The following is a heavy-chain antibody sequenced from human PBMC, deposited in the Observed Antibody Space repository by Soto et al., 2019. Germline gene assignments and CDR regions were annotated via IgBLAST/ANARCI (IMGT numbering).Heavy chain of an antibody. V-gene: IGHV3-30-3*01. CDR3: ARLFGGYSGSHADEFDI. Sequence: QVQLVESGGEVVQPGRSLRISCAGSGFSFSRFAIHWVRQAPGKGLEWVGGITYDGSNQYYADSVKGRFTVSRDNSRSTVYLQMNNLRSEDTAIYYCARLFGGYSGSHADEFDIWGQGTMVPVSS. CDR2: ITYDGSNQ. CDR1: GFSFSRFA. D-gene: IGHD1-26*01. J-gene: IGHJ3*02.